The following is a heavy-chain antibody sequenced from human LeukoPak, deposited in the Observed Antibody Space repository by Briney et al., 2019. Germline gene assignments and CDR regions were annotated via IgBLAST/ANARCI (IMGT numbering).Heavy chain of an antibody. CDR2: INPNSGGT. V-gene: IGHV1-2*02. Sequence: ASVKVSCKASGYTFTGYYMHWVRQAPGQGLEWMGWINPNSGGTNYAQKFQGRVTMTRDTSISTAYMELSRLRSDDTAVYYCARVYYDILTGPYYFDYWGQGTLVTVSS. CDR3: ARVYYDILTGPYYFDY. J-gene: IGHJ4*02. CDR1: GYTFTGYY. D-gene: IGHD3-9*01.